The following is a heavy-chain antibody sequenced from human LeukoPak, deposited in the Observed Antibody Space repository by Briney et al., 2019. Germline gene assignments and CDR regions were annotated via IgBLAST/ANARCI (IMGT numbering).Heavy chain of an antibody. CDR1: GFTFSSFG. J-gene: IGHJ4*02. V-gene: IGHV3-33*01. CDR3: ARDGSGYEIDY. CDR2: IWYDGTNK. Sequence: GGSLRLSCAASGFTFSSFGMHWVRQAPGKGLEWVAVIWYDGTNKYYADSVRGRFTISRDNSKNTLYLQMNSLRAEDTAVYYCARDGSGYEIDYWGQGTWSPSPQ. D-gene: IGHD5-12*01.